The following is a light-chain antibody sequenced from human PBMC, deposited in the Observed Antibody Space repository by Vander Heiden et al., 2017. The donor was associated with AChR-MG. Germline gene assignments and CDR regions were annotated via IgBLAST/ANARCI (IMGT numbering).Light chain of an antibody. CDR2: NVS. J-gene: IGLJ3*02. V-gene: IGLV2-14*03. Sequence: QSAMTQPASVSGSPGQSITISCPGTSSDVGSYTYVSCYQQHPGNAPQLMIYNVSNRPSGVSNRFSGSKSGNTASLTISGLQAEDEADYYCSSYTSSSTLEVFGGGTKLTVL. CDR1: SSDVGSYTY. CDR3: SSYTSSSTLEV.